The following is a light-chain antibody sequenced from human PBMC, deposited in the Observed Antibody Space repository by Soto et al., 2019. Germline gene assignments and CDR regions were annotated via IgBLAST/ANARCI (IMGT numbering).Light chain of an antibody. CDR3: CSYAGTTSFV. Sequence: QSALTQPASVSGSPGQSMTISCTGSSSDVGSNNFVSWYQQHPGKAPQFMIYEGSKRPPGISNRFSGSKSGNTASLTISGLQAEDEADYYCCSYAGTTSFVFGGGTKLTVL. CDR1: SSDVGSNNF. J-gene: IGLJ3*02. CDR2: EGS. V-gene: IGLV2-23*01.